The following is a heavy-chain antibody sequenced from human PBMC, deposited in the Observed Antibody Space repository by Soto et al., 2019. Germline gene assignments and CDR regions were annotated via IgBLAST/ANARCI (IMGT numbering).Heavy chain of an antibody. D-gene: IGHD3-10*01. CDR3: VRGGHGSGSYLGSS. V-gene: IGHV3-7*03. CDR2: IRQDGGAQ. Sequence: GSLILACVASGFTFTTNWMSWVRQAPGKGLQWVANIRQDGGAQYYVDSVKGRFTISRDNAKNSVYLQMDSLRVEDTAVYYCVRGGHGSGSYLGSSWGQGILGTVSS. CDR1: GFTFTTNW. J-gene: IGHJ5*02.